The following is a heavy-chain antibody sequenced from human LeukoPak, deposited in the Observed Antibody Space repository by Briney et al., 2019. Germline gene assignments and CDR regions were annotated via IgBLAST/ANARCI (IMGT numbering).Heavy chain of an antibody. CDR2: IYYSGST. Sequence: SETLSLTCTVSGGSISRSNYYWVWLRQPPGKGREWIGTIYYSGSTYYNPSLKSRVTISLDTPKHQFSLKLSSVTAAHTPVYYCAGYDFWSGYNKFDYRGQGTLVTVS. J-gene: IGHJ4*02. D-gene: IGHD3-3*01. CDR3: AGYDFWSGYNKFDY. CDR1: GGSISRSNYY. V-gene: IGHV4-39*07.